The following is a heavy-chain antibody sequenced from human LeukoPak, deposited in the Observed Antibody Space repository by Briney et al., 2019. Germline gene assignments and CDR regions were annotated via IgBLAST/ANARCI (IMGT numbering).Heavy chain of an antibody. D-gene: IGHD5-24*01. CDR2: MNPNSGNT. CDR1: GFTFSSYA. V-gene: IGHV1-8*02. J-gene: IGHJ6*02. CDR3: VRAMAPLDTFNYQYAMDV. Sequence: PGGSLRLSCAASGFTFSSYAINWVRQAPGQGLEWMGWMNPNSGNTGYAQKFQGRFTLTRETFISTAYMELSSLRSDDTAVYYCVRAMAPLDTFNYQYAMDVWGQGTMVTVSS.